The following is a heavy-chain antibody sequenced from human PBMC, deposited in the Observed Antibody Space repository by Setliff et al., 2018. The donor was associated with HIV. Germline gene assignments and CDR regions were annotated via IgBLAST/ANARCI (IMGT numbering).Heavy chain of an antibody. CDR1: GGSMRSTTYY. D-gene: IGHD3-3*01. Sequence: KTSETLSLTCTVSGGSMRSTTYYWGWVRQPPGKGLEWIGNVHFSGTTYYNPSPKSRVTISVDPSQNQFSLRLISETASDAAMYYFARPSLGIGGGSKFDSWGQGTLVTVSS. CDR3: ARPSLGIGGGSKFDS. V-gene: IGHV4-39*01. J-gene: IGHJ4*02. CDR2: VHFSGTT.